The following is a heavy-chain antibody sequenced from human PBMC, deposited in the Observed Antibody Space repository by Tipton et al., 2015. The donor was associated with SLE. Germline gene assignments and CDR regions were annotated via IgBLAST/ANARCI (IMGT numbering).Heavy chain of an antibody. V-gene: IGHV4-61*09. CDR3: ARGLDHSGPYYYYFFMDA. J-gene: IGHJ6*03. Sequence: TLSLTCTVSGASISTGPYYWSWIRQPAGKGLEWIGHVMSSGRTDYNPSLERRVTISTDMSKNQFSLTLTSVTAADSAVYYCARGLDHSGPYYYYFFMDAWGKGTTVTVSS. CDR2: VMSSGRT. CDR1: GASISTGPYY. D-gene: IGHD1-26*01.